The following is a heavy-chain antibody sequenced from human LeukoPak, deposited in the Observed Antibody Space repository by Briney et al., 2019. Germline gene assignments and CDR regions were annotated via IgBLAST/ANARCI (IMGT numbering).Heavy chain of an antibody. Sequence: GGSLRLSCAASGFTFSNYVMQWVRQAPGKGLEWVSYISSSGSTIYYADSVKGRFTISRDNAKNSLYLQMNILRAEDTAVYYCAFSSSWYGDYWGQGTLVTVSS. J-gene: IGHJ4*02. D-gene: IGHD6-13*01. CDR2: ISSSGSTI. CDR1: GFTFSNYV. V-gene: IGHV3-48*04. CDR3: AFSSSWYGDY.